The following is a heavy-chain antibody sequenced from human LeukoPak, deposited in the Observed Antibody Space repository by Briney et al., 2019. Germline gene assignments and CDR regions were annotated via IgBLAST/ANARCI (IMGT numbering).Heavy chain of an antibody. CDR2: IQYDGGNQ. J-gene: IGHJ6*04. V-gene: IGHV3-30*02. CDR1: GFTFSSYG. D-gene: IGHD3-3*02. Sequence: GGSLRLSCAASGFTFSSYGMHWVRQTPGKGLEWVAFIQYDGGNQYYTDSVKGRFTISRDNAKNSLYLQMNSLRAEDTAVYYCARCSDSISQVDVWGKGTTVTVSS. CDR3: ARCSDSISQVDV.